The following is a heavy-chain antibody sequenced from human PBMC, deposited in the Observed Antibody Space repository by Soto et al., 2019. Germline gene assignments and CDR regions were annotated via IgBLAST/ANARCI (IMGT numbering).Heavy chain of an antibody. CDR2: ISASVSGAIT. Sequence: GGSLRLSCAASGFTFSSCAMNWVRQAPGKGLEWVSAISASVSGAITYYADSVKGRFTISRDNSKNTLYLQMNSLRAEDTAIYYCAKDRAGSRWFDPWGQGTLVTVSS. D-gene: IGHD6-19*01. CDR1: GFTFSSCA. CDR3: AKDRAGSRWFDP. J-gene: IGHJ5*02. V-gene: IGHV3-23*01.